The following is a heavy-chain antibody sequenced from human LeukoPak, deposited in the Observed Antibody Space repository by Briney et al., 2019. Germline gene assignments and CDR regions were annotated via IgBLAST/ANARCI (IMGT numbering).Heavy chain of an antibody. CDR3: ARVRAVAGLYYFDY. Sequence: GRSLRLSCAASGFTFSRYGMYWVRQAPGKGLEWVAVISHDGTNKNYADSVKGRFTISRDNSKNTLDLQMNSLSAEDTAVYYCARVRAVAGLYYFDYWGQGTLVTVSS. D-gene: IGHD6-19*01. CDR1: GFTFSRYG. CDR2: ISHDGTNK. J-gene: IGHJ4*02. V-gene: IGHV3-30*03.